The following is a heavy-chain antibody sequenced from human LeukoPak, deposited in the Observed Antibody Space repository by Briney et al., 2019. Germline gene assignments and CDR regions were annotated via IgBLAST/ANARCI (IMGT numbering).Heavy chain of an antibody. D-gene: IGHD5-18*01. J-gene: IGHJ4*02. CDR2: ISAYNGNT. Sequence: ASVKVSCKASGYTFTSYGISWVRQAPGQGLEWMGWISAYNGNTNYAQKLQGRVTMTTDTSTSTAYMELRSLRSDDTAVYYCARDRGGLRGYSYGYPDYWGQGTLVTVSS. V-gene: IGHV1-18*01. CDR3: ARDRGGLRGYSYGYPDY. CDR1: GYTFTSYG.